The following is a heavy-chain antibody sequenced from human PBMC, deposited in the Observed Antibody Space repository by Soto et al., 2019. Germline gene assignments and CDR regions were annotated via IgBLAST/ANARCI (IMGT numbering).Heavy chain of an antibody. Sequence: SETLSLTCTVSGGSISSGGYYWSWIRQPPGKGLEWIGYIYYSGSTYYNPSLKSRVTISVDTSKNQFSLKLSSVTAADTAVYYCARDIVVVPAAIGEKFHNWFDPWGQGTLVTVSS. D-gene: IGHD2-2*01. CDR1: GGSISSGGYY. J-gene: IGHJ5*02. CDR3: ARDIVVVPAAIGEKFHNWFDP. CDR2: IYYSGST. V-gene: IGHV4-30-4*01.